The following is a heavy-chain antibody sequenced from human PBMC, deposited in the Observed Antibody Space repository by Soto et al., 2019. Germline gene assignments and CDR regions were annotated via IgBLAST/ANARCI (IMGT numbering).Heavy chain of an antibody. D-gene: IGHD6-19*01. V-gene: IGHV1-2*02. Sequence: GASVKVSCNASGYTFTGYYMHWVRQAPGQGLEWMGWIKPNSGGTNYVKKFQGRVNMTRDTSISRAYMELSRLSYEDTAVYYCAGGHHVIAVAGYRDYWGQGTLVTVSS. J-gene: IGHJ4*02. CDR1: GYTFTGYY. CDR2: IKPNSGGT. CDR3: AGGHHVIAVAGYRDY.